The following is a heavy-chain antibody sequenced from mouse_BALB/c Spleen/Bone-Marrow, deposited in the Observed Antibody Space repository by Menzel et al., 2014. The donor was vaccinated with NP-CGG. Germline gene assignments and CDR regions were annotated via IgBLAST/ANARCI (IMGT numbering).Heavy chain of an antibody. D-gene: IGHD1-1*01. V-gene: IGHV2-9*02. J-gene: IGHJ4*01. CDR1: GFSLTSYG. Sequence: QVQLQQSGPGLVAPSQSLSISCTVSGFSLTSYGVHWVRRPPGQGLEWLGAIWAGGSTNYNSALMSRLRINKDNSKSQVFLKMNSLQTDDTAMYYCAREGRGYYGSSGAAMDYWGQGTTVTVSS. CDR3: AREGRGYYGSSGAAMDY. CDR2: IWAGGST.